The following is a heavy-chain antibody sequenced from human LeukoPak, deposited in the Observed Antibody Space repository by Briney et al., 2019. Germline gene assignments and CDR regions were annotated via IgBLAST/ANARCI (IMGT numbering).Heavy chain of an antibody. CDR3: ARVCRILHTVTTFHYGMDV. Sequence: GGSLRLSCAASGFTFSSYSMNWVRQAPGKGLEWVSSISSSSYIYYADSVKGRFTISRDNAKYSLYLQMNSLRAEDTAVYYCARVCRILHTVTTFHYGMDVWGQGNTVTVSS. CDR2: ISSSSYI. D-gene: IGHD4-17*01. J-gene: IGHJ6*02. V-gene: IGHV3-21*01. CDR1: GFTFSSYS.